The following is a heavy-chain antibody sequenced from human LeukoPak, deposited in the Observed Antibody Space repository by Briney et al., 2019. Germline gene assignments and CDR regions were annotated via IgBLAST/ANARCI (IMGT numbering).Heavy chain of an antibody. CDR1: GFTFSDHF. Sequence: PGGSLSLSCVVSGFTFSDHFLDWVRQAPGKGLEWVGRSRNKAKSYTTEYAASVQGRFTISRDDSTHSLYLQMNSLKTEDTAVYYCARSCSGGSCPLDYWGQGTLVTVSS. V-gene: IGHV3-72*01. CDR2: SRNKAKSYTT. CDR3: ARSCSGGSCPLDY. D-gene: IGHD2-15*01. J-gene: IGHJ4*02.